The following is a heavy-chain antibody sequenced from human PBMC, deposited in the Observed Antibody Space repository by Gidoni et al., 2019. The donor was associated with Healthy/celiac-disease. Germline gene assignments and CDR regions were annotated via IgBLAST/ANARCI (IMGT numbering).Heavy chain of an antibody. D-gene: IGHD6-19*01. CDR1: GFTFSSYW. Sequence: EVQLVESGGGLVQPGGSLRLSCAASGFTFSSYWMSWVRQAPGKGLEWVANIKQDGSEKYYVDSVKGRFTISRDNAKNSLYLQMNSLRAEDTAVYYCARGCIAVAGSSPWLTYYFDYWGQGTLVTVSS. J-gene: IGHJ4*02. CDR3: ARGCIAVAGSSPWLTYYFDY. CDR2: IKQDGSEK. V-gene: IGHV3-7*01.